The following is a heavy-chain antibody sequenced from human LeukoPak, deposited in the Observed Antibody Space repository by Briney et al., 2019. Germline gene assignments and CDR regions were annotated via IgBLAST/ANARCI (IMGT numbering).Heavy chain of an antibody. D-gene: IGHD2-2*01. CDR2: ISYDGSNK. V-gene: IGHV3-30*03. Sequence: PGGSLRLSCAASGFTFSSYGMHWVRQAPGKGLEWVAVISYDGSNKYYADSVKGRFTISRDNAKNSLYLQMNSLRAEDTAVYYCAREDCSSTSCQIDYWGQGTLVTVSS. CDR3: AREDCSSTSCQIDY. J-gene: IGHJ4*02. CDR1: GFTFSSYG.